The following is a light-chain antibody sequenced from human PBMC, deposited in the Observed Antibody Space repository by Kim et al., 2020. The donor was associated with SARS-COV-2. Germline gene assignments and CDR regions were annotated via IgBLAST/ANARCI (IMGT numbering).Light chain of an antibody. CDR3: QVWDSSDGGV. Sequence: VSPRERYGIACGGNNIGSKGGPWYQQKPGRAPLLVMYYDNDRPSGIPERFSGSSSGNTATQTISRVEAGDEADYYCQVWDSSDGGVFGPGTKVTVL. J-gene: IGLJ1*01. V-gene: IGLV3-21*04. CDR2: YDN. CDR1: NIGSKG.